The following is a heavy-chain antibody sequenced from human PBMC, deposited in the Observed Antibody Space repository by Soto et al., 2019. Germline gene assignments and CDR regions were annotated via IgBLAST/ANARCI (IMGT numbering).Heavy chain of an antibody. Sequence: ASVKVSCKVSGYTLTELSMHWVRQAPGKGLEWMGGFDPEDGETIYAQKFQGRVTITADKSTSTAYMELSSLRSEDTAVYYCARQSPERDYYYMDVWGKGTTVTVSS. CDR1: GYTLTELS. J-gene: IGHJ6*03. V-gene: IGHV1-24*01. CDR2: FDPEDGET. D-gene: IGHD1-1*01. CDR3: ARQSPERDYYYMDV.